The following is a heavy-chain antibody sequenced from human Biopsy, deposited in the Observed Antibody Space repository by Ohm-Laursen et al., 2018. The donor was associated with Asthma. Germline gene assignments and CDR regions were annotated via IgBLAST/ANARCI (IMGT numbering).Heavy chain of an antibody. Sequence: SLRLSCAASGFTFSSYGMDRVRQAPGKGLEWVAVISDDGTNPDYADSMKGRFNFSRDNSMNTLYLQMNSLRVEDTAVYYCARGLDYSGRSGFDYWGQGTLVTVSS. V-gene: IGHV3-33*05. D-gene: IGHD3-10*01. CDR2: ISDDGTNP. J-gene: IGHJ4*02. CDR3: ARGLDYSGRSGFDY. CDR1: GFTFSSYG.